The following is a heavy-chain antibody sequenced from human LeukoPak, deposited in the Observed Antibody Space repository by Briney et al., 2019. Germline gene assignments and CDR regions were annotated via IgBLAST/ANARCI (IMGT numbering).Heavy chain of an antibody. V-gene: IGHV3-23*01. CDR1: GFTFSSYA. CDR2: ISGSGGST. D-gene: IGHD3-10*01. J-gene: IGHJ4*02. Sequence: GGSLRLSCAASGFTFSSYAMNWVRQAPGKGLEWVSAISGSGGSTSYADSVKGRFTISRDNSKNTLYLQMNSLRAEDTAVYYCAKGRVDYYASGSYHTPFDYWGQGTLVPVSS. CDR3: AKGRVDYYASGSYHTPFDY.